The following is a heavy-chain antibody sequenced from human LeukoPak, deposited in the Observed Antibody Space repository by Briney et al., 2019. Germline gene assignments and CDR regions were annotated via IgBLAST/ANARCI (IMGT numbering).Heavy chain of an antibody. CDR3: ARDAGYSSSWYVPQDFDY. Sequence: GGSLRLSCAASGFTFSDYYMSWIRQAPGKGLEWVSYISSSGSTIYYADSVKGRFTISRDNAKNSLYLQMNSLRAEDTAVYYCARDAGYSSSWYVPQDFDYWGQGTLVTVSS. J-gene: IGHJ4*02. D-gene: IGHD6-13*01. V-gene: IGHV3-11*04. CDR2: ISSSGSTI. CDR1: GFTFSDYY.